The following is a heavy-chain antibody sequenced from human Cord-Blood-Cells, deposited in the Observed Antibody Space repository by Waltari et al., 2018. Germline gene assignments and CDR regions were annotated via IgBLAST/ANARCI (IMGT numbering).Heavy chain of an antibody. D-gene: IGHD6-6*01. V-gene: IGHV1-2*04. J-gene: IGHJ4*02. Sequence: QVQLVQSGAEVNNPGASVMVSCKASGYTFTGYYIHCVRQAPGQGLEWMGWINPNSGGTNYAQKFQGWVTMTRDTSSSTAYMELSRLRSDDTAVYYCAREYSSSSAGFDYWGQGTLVTVSS. CDR3: AREYSSSSAGFDY. CDR1: GYTFTGYY. CDR2: INPNSGGT.